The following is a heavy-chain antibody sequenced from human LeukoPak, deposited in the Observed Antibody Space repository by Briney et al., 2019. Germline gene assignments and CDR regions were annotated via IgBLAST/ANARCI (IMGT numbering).Heavy chain of an antibody. CDR3: ARKQAANTYNHFDY. V-gene: IGHV4-34*01. CDR2: MYHSGST. Sequence: SETLSLTCAVYGGSFSGYYWSWIRQPPGKGLEWIGSMYHSGSTYYNPSLKSRVTISVDTSKNQFSLKLSSVTAADTAVYYCARKQAANTYNHFDYWGQGTLVTVSS. J-gene: IGHJ4*02. D-gene: IGHD3-16*01. CDR1: GGSFSGYY.